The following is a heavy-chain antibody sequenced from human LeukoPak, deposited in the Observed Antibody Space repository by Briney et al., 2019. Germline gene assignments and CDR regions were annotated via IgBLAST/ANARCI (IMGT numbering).Heavy chain of an antibody. CDR2: IIPIFGTA. J-gene: IGHJ4*02. Sequence: ASVKVSCKASGGTFSSYAISWVRQAPGQGLEWMGGIIPIFGTANYAQKFQGRVTITADESTSTAYMELSSLRSEDTAVYYRARPYYGDYDYYFDYWGQGTLVTVSS. CDR1: GGTFSSYA. D-gene: IGHD4-17*01. CDR3: ARPYYGDYDYYFDY. V-gene: IGHV1-69*01.